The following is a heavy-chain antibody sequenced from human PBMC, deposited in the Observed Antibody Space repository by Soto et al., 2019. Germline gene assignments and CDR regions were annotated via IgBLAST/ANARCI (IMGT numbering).Heavy chain of an antibody. CDR3: ARDGCTRFYQLDS. CDR1: GYSISTGFN. J-gene: IGHJ5*01. V-gene: IGHV4-38-2*02. CDR2: IYHSGST. Sequence: SETLSLTCAVSGYSISTGFNWAWIRQPPGKGLEWIGSIYHSGSTYYNLSLKSRVTISSDASKNQISLKLISVTAADTALYYCARDGCTRFYQLDSCGHVTLFTVSS. D-gene: IGHD2-2*01.